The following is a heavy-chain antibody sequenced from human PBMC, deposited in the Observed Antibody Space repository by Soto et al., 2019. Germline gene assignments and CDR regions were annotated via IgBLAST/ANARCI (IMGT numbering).Heavy chain of an antibody. CDR2: IYYSGST. CDR3: ARDAAETTNAFDI. J-gene: IGHJ3*02. D-gene: IGHD4-17*01. Sequence: QVQLQESGPGLVKPSETLSLTCTVSGGSISSYYWSWIRQPPGKGLEWIGYIYYSGSTNYNPSLKSRVTMSVDTYKNQVSRKLSSVTAADTAVYDCARDAAETTNAFDIWGQGTMVTVSS. V-gene: IGHV4-59*01. CDR1: GGSISSYY.